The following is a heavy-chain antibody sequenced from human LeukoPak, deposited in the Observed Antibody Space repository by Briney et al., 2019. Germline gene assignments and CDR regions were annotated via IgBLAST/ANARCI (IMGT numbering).Heavy chain of an antibody. CDR1: GGSISSYY. CDR3: ARGYYDSSGLDAFDI. J-gene: IGHJ3*02. D-gene: IGHD3-22*01. Sequence: SETLSLTCTVSGGSISSYYWGWIRQPPGKGLEWIGSIYYSGSTYYNPSLKSRVTISVDTSKNQFSLKLSSVTAADTAVYYCARGYYDSSGLDAFDIWGQGTMVTVSS. V-gene: IGHV4-39*07. CDR2: IYYSGST.